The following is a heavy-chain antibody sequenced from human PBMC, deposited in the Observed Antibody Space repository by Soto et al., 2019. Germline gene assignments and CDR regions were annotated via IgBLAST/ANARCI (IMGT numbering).Heavy chain of an antibody. CDR2: INPNGGRT. J-gene: IGHJ5*02. CDR1: GYTLTRHY. V-gene: IGHV1-46*01. D-gene: IGHD2-2*01. CDR3: ARDRGGNYASNWFDP. Sequence: QVQLVQSGAEVKEPGASVNISCKASGYTLTRHYIQWVRQAPGQGLEWMGIINPNGGRTLYAQKFQGRVILTTDTSTSTVYLELSGLTSDDSATYFCARDRGGNYASNWFDPWGQGTLVTVSS.